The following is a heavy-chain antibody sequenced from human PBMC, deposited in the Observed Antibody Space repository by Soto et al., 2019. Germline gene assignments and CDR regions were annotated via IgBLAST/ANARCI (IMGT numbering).Heavy chain of an antibody. J-gene: IGHJ4*02. Sequence: SGPYAGEPTQTLTLTCTFSGFSLSTSGVGVGWIRQPPGKALEWLALIYWNDDKRYSPSLKSRLTITKDTSKNQVVLTMTNMDPVDTATYYCAHRPSGWYLFDYWGQGTLVTVSS. V-gene: IGHV2-5*01. CDR2: IYWNDDK. CDR3: AHRPSGWYLFDY. D-gene: IGHD6-19*01. CDR1: GFSLSTSGVG.